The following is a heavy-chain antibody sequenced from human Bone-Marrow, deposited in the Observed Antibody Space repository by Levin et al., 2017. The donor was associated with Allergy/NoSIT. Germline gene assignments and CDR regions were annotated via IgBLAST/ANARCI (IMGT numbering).Heavy chain of an antibody. CDR1: GFTFDDYV. CDR3: ATDFRIGTVAGAFRV. J-gene: IGHJ3*01. D-gene: IGHD1-26*01. Sequence: SCAVSGFTFDDYVMHWVRQAPGKGLEWVSGIGWNGNVLGYSDSVRGRFTISRDNAKMSLYLQMNSLRSEDTALYSCATDFRIGTVAGAFRVWGRGTSVSVSS. V-gene: IGHV3-9*01. CDR2: IGWNGNVL.